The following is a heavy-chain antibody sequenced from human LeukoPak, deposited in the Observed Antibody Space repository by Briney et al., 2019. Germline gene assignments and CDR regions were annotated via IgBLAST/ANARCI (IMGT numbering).Heavy chain of an antibody. D-gene: IGHD2-2*01. CDR1: GYTFTSYG. CDR2: ISAYNGNT. Sequence: ASVKVSCKASGYTFTSYGISWVRQAPGQGLEWMGWISAYNGNTNYAQKLQGRVTMTTDTSTSTAYMELRSLRSDDTAVYYCGRDLIVVVPARLDYWGQGTLVTVSS. CDR3: GRDLIVVVPARLDY. J-gene: IGHJ4*02. V-gene: IGHV1-18*01.